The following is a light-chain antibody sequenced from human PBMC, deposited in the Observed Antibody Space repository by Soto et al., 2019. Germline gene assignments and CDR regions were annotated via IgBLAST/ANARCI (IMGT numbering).Light chain of an antibody. Sequence: QSALTQPPSASGPPGQRVTISCSGSSSNIGSNTVNWYQQLPGTAPKLLIYSNNQRPSGVPDRFSGSKSGTSASLAISGLQSEDEADYYCAAWDDSLNGNVFGTGT. CDR1: SSNIGSNT. CDR3: AAWDDSLNGNV. V-gene: IGLV1-44*01. CDR2: SNN. J-gene: IGLJ1*01.